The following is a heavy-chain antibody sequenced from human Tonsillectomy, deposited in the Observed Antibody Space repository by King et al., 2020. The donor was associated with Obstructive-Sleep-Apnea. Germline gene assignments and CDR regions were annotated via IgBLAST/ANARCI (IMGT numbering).Heavy chain of an antibody. CDR1: GFTFSSYA. CDR3: TKTDRTDTAINYFSTYGMDV. Sequence: VQLVESGGGFVLPGGSLRLSCAASGFTFSSYAMSWVRQAPGKGLEWVSGISGSGTSIYYAESVQGRFTSSRDNSMRTLYLQMNSLRAEDTAVYYCTKTDRTDTAINYFSTYGMDVWGQGTTVTVSS. D-gene: IGHD5-18*01. V-gene: IGHV3-23*04. CDR2: ISGSGTSI. J-gene: IGHJ6*02.